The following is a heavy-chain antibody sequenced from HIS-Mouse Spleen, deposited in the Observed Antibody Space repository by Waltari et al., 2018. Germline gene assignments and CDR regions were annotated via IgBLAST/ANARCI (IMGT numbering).Heavy chain of an antibody. CDR3: ASSDCTNGVCPVDY. CDR1: EGTFSSYA. Sequence: QVQLVQSGAEVKKPGSSVKVSCKASEGTFSSYAISWVRQAPGQGLEWMGVIIPIFGTANYARKFQGRVTITADESTSTAYMELSSLRSEDTAVYYCASSDCTNGVCPVDYWGQGTLVTVSS. J-gene: IGHJ4*02. V-gene: IGHV1-69*01. CDR2: IIPIFGTA. D-gene: IGHD2-8*01.